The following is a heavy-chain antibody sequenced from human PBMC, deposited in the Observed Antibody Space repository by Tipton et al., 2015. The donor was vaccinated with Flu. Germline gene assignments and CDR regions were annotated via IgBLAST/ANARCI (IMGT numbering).Heavy chain of an antibody. CDR2: TYYSGST. V-gene: IGHV4-39*01. D-gene: IGHD2-8*01. J-gene: IGHJ4*02. CDR3: VRRGCSNGVCYYFDF. Sequence: TLSLTCTVSGASMRTNDYSWDWIRQTPGRGLEWIGSTYYSGSTYYIPSLRSRVTIFVDTSKNQFSLRLTSVTAADTAIYYCVRRGCSNGVCYYFDFWGQGTLVTVSS. CDR1: GASMRTNDYS.